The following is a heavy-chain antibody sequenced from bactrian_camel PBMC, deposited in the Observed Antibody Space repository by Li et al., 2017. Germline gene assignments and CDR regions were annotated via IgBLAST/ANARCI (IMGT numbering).Heavy chain of an antibody. D-gene: IGHD5*01. Sequence: HVQLVESGGGSVQAGESLRLSCSGVTSDTCGVRWYRQAAGKRLERVASISTDGTTEYADSVKGRFTISKDNAKNTLYLQMNSLVPEDTAMYYCAAEPGLQVVNLRKIYVKAENFEYWGQGTQVTVS. J-gene: IGHJ4*01. CDR1: GVTSDTCG. CDR2: ISTDGTT. V-gene: IGHV3S55*01. CDR3: AAEPGLQVVNLRKIYVKAENFEY.